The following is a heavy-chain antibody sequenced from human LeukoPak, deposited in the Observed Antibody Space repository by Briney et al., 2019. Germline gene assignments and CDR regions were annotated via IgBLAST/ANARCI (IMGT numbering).Heavy chain of an antibody. Sequence: GGSRRLSCAASGFTFSSYAMSWVRQAPGKGLEWVANIKQDGSEKYYVDSVKGRFTISRDNAKNSLYLQMNSLRAEDTAVYYCARRYFDYWGQGTLVTVSS. CDR1: GFTFSSYA. V-gene: IGHV3-7*01. CDR3: ARRYFDY. J-gene: IGHJ4*02. CDR2: IKQDGSEK.